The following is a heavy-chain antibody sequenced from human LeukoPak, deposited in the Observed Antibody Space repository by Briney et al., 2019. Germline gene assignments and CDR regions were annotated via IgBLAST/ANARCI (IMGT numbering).Heavy chain of an antibody. CDR2: ISYDGSNK. J-gene: IGHJ4*02. V-gene: IGHV3-30*04. D-gene: IGHD2-8*01. Sequence: GGSLRLSCAASGFTFSSYAMSWVRQAPGKGLEWVAVISYDGSNKYYADSVKGRFTISRDNSKNTLYLQMNSLRAEDTAVYYCARDPLGYCTNGVCYGPAIAFDYWGQGTLVTVSS. CDR3: ARDPLGYCTNGVCYGPAIAFDY. CDR1: GFTFSSYA.